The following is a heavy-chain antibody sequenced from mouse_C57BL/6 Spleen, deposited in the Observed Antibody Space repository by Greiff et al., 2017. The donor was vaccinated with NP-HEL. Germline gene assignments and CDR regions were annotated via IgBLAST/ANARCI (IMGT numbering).Heavy chain of an antibody. V-gene: IGHV7-3*01. CDR3: ARSLQLTGFAY. CDR1: GFTFTDYY. Sequence: EVKLVESGGGLVQPGGSLSLSCAASGFTFTDYYMSWVRQPPGKALEWLGFIRNKANGYSTEYSASVKGRFTISRDNSQSILYLQMNALRAEDSATYYCARSLQLTGFAYWCQGTLVTVSA. CDR2: IRNKANGYST. D-gene: IGHD4-1*01. J-gene: IGHJ3*01.